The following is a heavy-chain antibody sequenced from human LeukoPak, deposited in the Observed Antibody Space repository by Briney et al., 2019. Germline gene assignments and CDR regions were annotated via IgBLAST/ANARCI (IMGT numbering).Heavy chain of an antibody. CDR3: ARDFEGVHRTTNSYTYYYYMDV. V-gene: IGHV3-23*01. Sequence: GGSLRLSCAASGFTFSSCAMSWVRQAPGKGLEWVSAISGSGGSTYYADSVKGRFTISRDNSKNTVYLQMNSLRAEDTAVYYCARDFEGVHRTTNSYTYYYYMDVWGKGTTVIVSS. J-gene: IGHJ6*03. CDR2: ISGSGGST. CDR1: GFTFSSCA. D-gene: IGHD2/OR15-2a*01.